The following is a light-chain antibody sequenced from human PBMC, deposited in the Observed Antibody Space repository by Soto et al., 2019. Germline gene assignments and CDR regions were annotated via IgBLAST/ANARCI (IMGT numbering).Light chain of an antibody. J-gene: IGKJ1*01. Sequence: IPVAQSPSTLSASVGDRVTNTFRASQSISNSLAWYHQKPGAAPKLLIYDASNLERGVPSRFSGSGSGTEFTLTISSLQPDDFATYYCQQYGGFSRTFGQGTKVDIK. V-gene: IGKV1-5*01. CDR1: QSISNS. CDR2: DAS. CDR3: QQYGGFSRT.